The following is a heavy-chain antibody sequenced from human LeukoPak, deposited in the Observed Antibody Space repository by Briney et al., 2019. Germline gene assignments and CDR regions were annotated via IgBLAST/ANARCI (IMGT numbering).Heavy chain of an antibody. CDR2: IKQDGSEK. V-gene: IGHV3-7*01. Sequence: GGSLRLSCEVSGFTFTDYWMSWVRQAPGKGLEWVANIKQDGSEKYYVDSVKGRFTISRDNAKNSLYLQMNSLRAEDTAVYYCARDSSSWYSSWFDPWGQGTLVTVSS. CDR3: ARDSSSWYSSWFDP. CDR1: GFTFTDYW. D-gene: IGHD6-13*01. J-gene: IGHJ5*02.